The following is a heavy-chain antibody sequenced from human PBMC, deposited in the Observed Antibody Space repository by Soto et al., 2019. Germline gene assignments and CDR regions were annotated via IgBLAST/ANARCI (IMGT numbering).Heavy chain of an antibody. V-gene: IGHV3-11*01. D-gene: IGHD3-3*01. CDR2: ISTGGSTI. J-gene: IGHJ4*02. CDR3: ARGSPQFWQLFHN. Sequence: GGSLRLSCTASGFTFRAYYMNWIRQAPGKGLEWVSYISTGGSTIFYADSVKGRFAISRDNDKNSLSLQMDSLRADDTGVYYCARGSPQFWQLFHNWGQGALVTVS. CDR1: GFTFRAYY.